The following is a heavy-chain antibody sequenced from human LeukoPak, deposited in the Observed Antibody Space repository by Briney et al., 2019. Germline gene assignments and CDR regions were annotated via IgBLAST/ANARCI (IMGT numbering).Heavy chain of an antibody. J-gene: IGHJ4*02. D-gene: IGHD6-25*01. V-gene: IGHV5-10-1*01. Sequence: RGESLRFSCKASVYSCTSSMSSWVRQMPGKVLEWMGRIDPSDSYTNSSPSFQGHATISADKSISTAYLQWSSLKASDTAMYYCARQGLSRTHFDYWGQGTLVTVSS. CDR3: ARQGLSRTHFDY. CDR1: VYSCTSSM. CDR2: IDPSDSYT.